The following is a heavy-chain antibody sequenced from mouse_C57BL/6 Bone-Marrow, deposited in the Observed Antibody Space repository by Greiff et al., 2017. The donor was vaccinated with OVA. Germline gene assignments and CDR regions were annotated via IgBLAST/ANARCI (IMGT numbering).Heavy chain of an antibody. V-gene: IGHV1-80*01. CDR1: GYAFSSYW. CDR3: QRREIYYYGSSYVESAMDY. D-gene: IGHD1-1*01. Sequence: VQLQQSGAELVKPGASVKISCKASGYAFSSYWMNWVKQRPGKGLEWIGQIYPGDGDTNYNGKFKGKATLTADKSSSTAYMQLSSLTSEDSAVYFCQRREIYYYGSSYVESAMDYWGQGTSVTVSS. CDR2: IYPGDGDT. J-gene: IGHJ4*01.